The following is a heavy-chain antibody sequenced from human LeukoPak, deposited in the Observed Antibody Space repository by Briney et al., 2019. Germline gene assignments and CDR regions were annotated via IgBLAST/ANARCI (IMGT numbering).Heavy chain of an antibody. D-gene: IGHD3-22*01. V-gene: IGHV4-39*07. J-gene: IGHJ3*01. CDR1: GGSISSGGYY. CDR3: ARVHDISGYKVAFDV. CDR2: INHSGST. Sequence: TPSETLSLTCTVSGGSISSGGYYWSWIRLPPGKGLEWIGEINHSGSTNYNPSLKSRVTISVDTSKKQFSLRLSSVTAADTAVYYCARVHDISGYKVAFDVWGQGSMVTVSS.